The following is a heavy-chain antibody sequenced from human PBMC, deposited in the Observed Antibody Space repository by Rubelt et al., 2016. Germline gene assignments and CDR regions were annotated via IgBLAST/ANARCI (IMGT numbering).Heavy chain of an antibody. CDR3: ARHGVWEALNYFDD. Sequence: QLQLQESGPGLVKPSETLSLTCTVSGGPVRTSSYYWGWIRQPPGKGLEWIGSIYFSGSTYYNPSLTIRVTISVDTSKNQFSRRLNSVTAADTAVYYCARHGVWEALNYFDDWGQGTLVTVSS. CDR1: GGPVRTSSYY. V-gene: IGHV4-39*01. J-gene: IGHJ4*02. D-gene: IGHD1-26*01. CDR2: IYFSGST.